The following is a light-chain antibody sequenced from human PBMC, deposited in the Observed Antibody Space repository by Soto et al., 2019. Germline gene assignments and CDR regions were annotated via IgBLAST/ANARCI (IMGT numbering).Light chain of an antibody. V-gene: IGKV1-5*03. Sequence: DIQMTQSPSTLSASVGDRVTITYRASQSSSSWLAWYQQKPGKAPKLLIYKASSLEGGIPSRFSGSGSETEFTLTISSLQPEDFATYYCQQYNSYQYTFGQGTKLEIK. CDR1: QSSSSW. CDR2: KAS. J-gene: IGKJ2*01. CDR3: QQYNSYQYT.